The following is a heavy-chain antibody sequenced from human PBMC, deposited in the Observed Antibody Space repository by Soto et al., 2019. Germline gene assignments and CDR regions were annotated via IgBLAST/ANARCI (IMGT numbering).Heavy chain of an antibody. V-gene: IGHV3-23*01. CDR2: ISGSGGST. D-gene: IGHD3-3*01. Sequence: PGGSLRLSCAASGFTFSSYAMSWVRQAPGKGLEWVSAISGSGGSTYYADSVKGRFTISRDNSKNTLYLQMNSLGAEDTAVYYCGKDIDQEWLSYYFDYWGQGTLVTVSS. CDR1: GFTFSSYA. CDR3: GKDIDQEWLSYYFDY. J-gene: IGHJ4*02.